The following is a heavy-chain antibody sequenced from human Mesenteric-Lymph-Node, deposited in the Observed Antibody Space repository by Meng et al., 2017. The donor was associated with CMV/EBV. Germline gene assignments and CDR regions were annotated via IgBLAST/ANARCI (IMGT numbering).Heavy chain of an antibody. J-gene: IGHJ4*02. CDR3: ARAFMVRGVILRYYFDY. V-gene: IGHV4-38-2*01. Sequence: SETLSLTCAVSGHSISSGYYWGWIRQPPGKGLEWIGTGHYSGSTYYNPSLKSRVTISVDTSKNQFSLKLSSVTAADTAVYYCARAFMVRGVILRYYFDYWGQGTLVTVSS. CDR2: GHYSGST. D-gene: IGHD3-10*01. CDR1: GHSISSGYY.